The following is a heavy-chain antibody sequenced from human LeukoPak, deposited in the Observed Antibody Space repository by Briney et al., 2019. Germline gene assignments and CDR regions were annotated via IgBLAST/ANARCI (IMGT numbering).Heavy chain of an antibody. CDR1: GFTFSSYW. D-gene: IGHD3-10*01. CDR2: INSDGSST. CDR3: ARGAWFGELSSSPFDY. V-gene: IGHV3-74*01. Sequence: GGSLRLSCAASGFTFSSYWMHWVRHAPGKGLVWVSRINSDGSSTSYADSVKGRFTISRDNAKNTLYLQMNSLRAEDTAVYYCARGAWFGELSSSPFDYWGQGTLVTVSS. J-gene: IGHJ4*02.